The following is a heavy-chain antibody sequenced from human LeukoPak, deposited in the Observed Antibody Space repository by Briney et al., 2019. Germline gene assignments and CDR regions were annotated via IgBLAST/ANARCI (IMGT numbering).Heavy chain of an antibody. Sequence: AGGSLRPSCAASGFTFSSYAMSWVRQAPGMGLEWVSGISGSGGSTYYADSVKGRFTISRDNSKNTLYLQMNSLRAEDTAVYYCAKAERYCSGGSCYPSFDSWGQGTLVTVSS. V-gene: IGHV3-23*01. D-gene: IGHD2-15*01. CDR3: AKAERYCSGGSCYPSFDS. CDR2: ISGSGGST. J-gene: IGHJ4*02. CDR1: GFTFSSYA.